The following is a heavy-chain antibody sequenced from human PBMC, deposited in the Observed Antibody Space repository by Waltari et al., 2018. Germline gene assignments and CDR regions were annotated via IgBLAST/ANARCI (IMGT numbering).Heavy chain of an antibody. D-gene: IGHD6-19*01. J-gene: IGHJ4*02. CDR1: GHTIHESA. CDR2: ISWNGVSI. CDR3: ASLISVPGLRPDY. V-gene: IGHV3-9*01. Sequence: EERLVESGGGLVQPGRSLRLSCKAAGHTIHESAMHWVRKVPGKGLEWVAGISWNGVSIDYADSVKGRFTISRDNRKNSLYLEMNDLTTDDTGLYYCASLISVPGLRPDYWGQGTNVIVSP.